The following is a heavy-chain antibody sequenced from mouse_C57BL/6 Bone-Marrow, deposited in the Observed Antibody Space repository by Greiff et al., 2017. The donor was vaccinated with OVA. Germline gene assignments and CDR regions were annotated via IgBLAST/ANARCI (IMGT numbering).Heavy chain of an antibody. CDR1: GYTFTSYW. CDR3: ARDPELMVTTWGYAMDY. Sequence: QVQLQQPGAELVKPGASVKLSCKASGYTFTSYWMHWVKQRPGRGLEWIGRIDPNSGGTKYNEKFKSKATLTVDKPSSTAYMQLSSLTSEDSAVYDCARDPELMVTTWGYAMDYWGQGTSVTVSS. D-gene: IGHD2-1*01. V-gene: IGHV1-72*01. CDR2: IDPNSGGT. J-gene: IGHJ4*01.